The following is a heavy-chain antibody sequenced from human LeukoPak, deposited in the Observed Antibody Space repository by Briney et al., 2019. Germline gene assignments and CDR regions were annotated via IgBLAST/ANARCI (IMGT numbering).Heavy chain of an antibody. V-gene: IGHV5-51*01. CDR1: GYNSITYW. Sequence: GQSLKISSKGSGYNSITYWIGWVRQMLGKGLGWRGIIYPGKSDTRYSPSFQGQVTSSADKSISTAYLQWSSLKASDTAMYYCARHRVDINSPRGMDVWGQGTTVTVSS. D-gene: IGHD1-1*01. CDR3: ARHRVDINSPRGMDV. CDR2: IYPGKSDT. J-gene: IGHJ6*02.